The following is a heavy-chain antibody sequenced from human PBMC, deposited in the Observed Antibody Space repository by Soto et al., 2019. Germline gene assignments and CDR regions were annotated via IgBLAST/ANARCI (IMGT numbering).Heavy chain of an antibody. J-gene: IGHJ4*02. CDR3: ARDTPFDTAMALDY. V-gene: IGHV4-31*03. CDR1: GCSISSGGYY. CDR2: IYYSGST. D-gene: IGHD5-18*01. Sequence: ASETLSLTCTVSGCSISSGGYYWSWIRQHPGKGLEWIGYIYYSGSTYYNPSLKSRVTISVDTSKNQFSLKLSSVTAADTAVYYCARDTPFDTAMALDYWGQGTLVTVSS.